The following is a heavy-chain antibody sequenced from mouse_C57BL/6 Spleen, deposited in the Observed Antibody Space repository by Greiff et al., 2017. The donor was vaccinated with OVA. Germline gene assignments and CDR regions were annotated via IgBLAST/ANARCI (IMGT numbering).Heavy chain of an antibody. J-gene: IGHJ1*03. CDR2: ISSGGDYI. Sequence: EVQVEESGEGLVKPGGSLKLSCAASGFTFSSYAMSWVRQTPEKRLEWVAYISSGGDYIYYADTVKGRFTISRDNARNTLYLQKSSLKSEDTAMYYCTRARKDYDGYVDVWGTGTTVTVSS. CDR3: TRARKDYDGYVDV. V-gene: IGHV5-9-1*02. CDR1: GFTFSSYA. D-gene: IGHD2-4*01.